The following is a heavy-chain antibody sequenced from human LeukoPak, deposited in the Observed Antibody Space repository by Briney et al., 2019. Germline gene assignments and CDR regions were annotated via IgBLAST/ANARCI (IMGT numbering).Heavy chain of an antibody. CDR3: ARDFDFWSSRNSDAFDI. V-gene: IGHV4-30-4*08. J-gene: IGHJ3*02. CDR1: GGSISSGDYY. CDR2: IYYSGST. Sequence: PSETLSLTCTVSGGSISSGDYYWSWIRQPPGKGLEWIGYIYYSGSTYYNPSLKSRVTISVDTSKNQFSLKLSSVTAADTAVYYCARDFDFWSSRNSDAFDIWGQGTMVTVSS. D-gene: IGHD3/OR15-3a*01.